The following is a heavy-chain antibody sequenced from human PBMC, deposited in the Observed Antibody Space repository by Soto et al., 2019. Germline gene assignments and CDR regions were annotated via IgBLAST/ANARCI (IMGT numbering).Heavy chain of an antibody. V-gene: IGHV3-30-3*01. CDR1: GFTFSSLA. D-gene: IGHD3-22*01. Sequence: VGSLRLSCAASGFTFSSLAMHWVRQPPGKGLEWVALVSYDGNKKFYADSVKGRFTVSRDNSKNTLYLEMNSPRAEDTAVYYCARDRDMIVVVAAFDYWGQGTLVTVSS. CDR3: ARDRDMIVVVAAFDY. J-gene: IGHJ4*02. CDR2: VSYDGNKK.